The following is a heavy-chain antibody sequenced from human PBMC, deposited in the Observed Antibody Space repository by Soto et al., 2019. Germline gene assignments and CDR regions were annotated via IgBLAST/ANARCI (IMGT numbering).Heavy chain of an antibody. D-gene: IGHD2-2*01. Sequence: QVQLVESGGGVVQPGRSLRLSCEASRFTFSSYGMHWVRQAPGKGLECVAVISYDGSNNHYADSVKGRFTISRDNSRNTLYLQMNSLRAEDTAVYYCAKDTSRLYYYSGMDVWGQGTTVTVSS. CDR3: AKDTSRLYYYSGMDV. J-gene: IGHJ6*02. CDR2: ISYDGSNN. CDR1: RFTFSSYG. V-gene: IGHV3-30*18.